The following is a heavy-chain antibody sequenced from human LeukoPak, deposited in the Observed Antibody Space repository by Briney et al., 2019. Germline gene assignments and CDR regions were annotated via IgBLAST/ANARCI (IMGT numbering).Heavy chain of an antibody. CDR2: IYPSDSDT. Sequence: GESLKISCKGSGYTFTSYWIGWVRQMPGKGLEWMGTIYPSDSDTRYSPSFQGQVTISADKSISTAYLQWSSLKASDTAMYYCARQQGSNYYDSSGYYDYWGQGTLVTVSS. CDR1: GYTFTSYW. J-gene: IGHJ4*02. D-gene: IGHD3-22*01. CDR3: ARQQGSNYYDSSGYYDY. V-gene: IGHV5-51*01.